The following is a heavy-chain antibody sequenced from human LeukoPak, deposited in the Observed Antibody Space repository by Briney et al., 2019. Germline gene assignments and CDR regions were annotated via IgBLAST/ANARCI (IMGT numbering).Heavy chain of an antibody. V-gene: IGHV4-39*07. CDR1: GASISSSRYY. J-gene: IGHJ4*02. CDR3: GSFSRFYSSSWHDY. CDR2: IYYSGST. Sequence: SETLSLTVTVSGASISSSRYYWGWIRQPPGKGLEGIGSIYYSGSTYYNPSLKSRVTISVATYKNQLSLKLSSVTAADTAVYYCGSFSRFYSSSWHDYWGQGTLVTVSS. D-gene: IGHD6-13*01.